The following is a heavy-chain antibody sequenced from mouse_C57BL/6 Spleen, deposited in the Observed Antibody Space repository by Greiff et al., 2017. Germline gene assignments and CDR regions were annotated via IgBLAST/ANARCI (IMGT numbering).Heavy chain of an antibody. Sequence: QVQLQQPGAELVKPGASVKMSCKASGYTFTSYWITWVKQRPGQGLEWIGKIYPCDSGTHYNEKFKGKATLTVDKSSSTAYMQLSSLTSEDSAVSYCAILHYYGSSYWYFDVWGTGTTVTVSS. CDR3: AILHYYGSSYWYFDV. D-gene: IGHD1-1*01. V-gene: IGHV1-74*01. CDR1: GYTFTSYW. J-gene: IGHJ1*03. CDR2: IYPCDSGT.